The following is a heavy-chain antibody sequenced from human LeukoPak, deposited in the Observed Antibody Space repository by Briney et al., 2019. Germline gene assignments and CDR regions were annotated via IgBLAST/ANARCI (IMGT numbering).Heavy chain of an antibody. CDR3: HPLAYISD. CDR1: GFTLSSQW. Sequence: GGSLRLSCAVSGFTLSSQWMHWVRQAPGKGLVWVSLIKTDGSSTNYADSVKGRFTVSRDDAKNTLYLRMSSLRAEDTAMYYCHPLAYISDWGQGTLVTVSS. CDR2: IKTDGSST. J-gene: IGHJ4*02. V-gene: IGHV3-74*01. D-gene: IGHD6-19*01.